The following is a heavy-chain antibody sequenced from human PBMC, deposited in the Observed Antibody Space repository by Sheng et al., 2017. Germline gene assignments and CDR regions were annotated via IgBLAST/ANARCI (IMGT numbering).Heavy chain of an antibody. D-gene: IGHD3-22*01. J-gene: IGHJ4*02. Sequence: EVQLVESGGGLVQPGGSLRLSCAASGFIFNNYAMSWVRQAPGKGLEWVSTISGGGGSTYYADSVKGRFTISRDNSQNTLYLQMNSLRAEDTAVYYCANGGYFDDSGHFDYWGQGTLVTVSS. CDR2: ISGGGGST. CDR1: GFIFNNYA. V-gene: IGHV3-23*04. CDR3: ANGGYFDDSGHFDY.